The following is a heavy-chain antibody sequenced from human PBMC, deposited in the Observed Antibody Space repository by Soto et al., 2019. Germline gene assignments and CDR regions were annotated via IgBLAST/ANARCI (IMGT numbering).Heavy chain of an antibody. CDR1: GGTFSSYA. CDR2: IIPIFCTA. V-gene: IGHV1-69*12. CDR3: ARESRYCSGGSCYFLPGIDY. Sequence: QVQLVQSGAEVKRRGSSMKVSCKASGGTFSSYAISWVRQAPGQGLEWMGGIIPIFCTANYAQKFQGRVTITADESTSTAYMELSSLRSEDTAVYYCARESRYCSGGSCYFLPGIDYWGQGTLVTVSS. D-gene: IGHD2-15*01. J-gene: IGHJ4*02.